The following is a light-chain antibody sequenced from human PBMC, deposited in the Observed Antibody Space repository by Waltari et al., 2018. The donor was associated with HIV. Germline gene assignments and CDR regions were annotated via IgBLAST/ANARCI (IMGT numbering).Light chain of an antibody. J-gene: IGLJ1*01. V-gene: IGLV1-44*01. CDR1: TSNIGSNS. CDR2: RND. CDR3: AVWDDSLSEYV. Sequence: QSVLPQPPSASGTPGPRVTMSCSGGTSNIGSNSVNWYQPHPETSPRLLIFRNDQRPSGVPDRFSASKSGTSASLAISGLQSEDEAEYYCAVWDDSLSEYVFGPGTRVTVL.